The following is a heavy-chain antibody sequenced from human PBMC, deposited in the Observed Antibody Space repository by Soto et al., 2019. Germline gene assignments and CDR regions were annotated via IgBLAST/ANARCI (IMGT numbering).Heavy chain of an antibody. J-gene: IGHJ5*02. Sequence: PGGSLRLSCAASGFTFRSFTMNWVRQAPGKGLEWVSTISSNSAYIYYTDALRGRFTISRDNAKNSLHLQMNSLRAEDTAVYYCTRVASRDGGARGGFDPWARGPWATVPS. D-gene: IGHD3-10*01. CDR3: TRVASRDGGARGGFDP. V-gene: IGHV3-21*01. CDR1: GFTFRSFT. CDR2: ISSNSAYI.